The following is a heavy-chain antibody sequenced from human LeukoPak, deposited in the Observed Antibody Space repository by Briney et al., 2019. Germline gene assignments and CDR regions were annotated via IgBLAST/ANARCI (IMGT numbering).Heavy chain of an antibody. V-gene: IGHV3-7*04. CDR1: GFTFSRSW. Sequence: GGSLRLSCAASGFTFSRSWMTWVRQAPGKGLEWVASINEDGSEIHYVDSVKGRFTISRDNAKDSLYLQMNSLTAEDAAMYYCVRAYHPGGWFDPWGQGTLVTVSS. CDR2: INEDGSEI. J-gene: IGHJ5*02. D-gene: IGHD2-21*01. CDR3: VRAYHPGGWFDP.